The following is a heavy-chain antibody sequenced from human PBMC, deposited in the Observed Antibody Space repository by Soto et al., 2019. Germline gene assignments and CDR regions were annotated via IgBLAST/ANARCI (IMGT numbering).Heavy chain of an antibody. CDR2: INSDGSST. V-gene: IGHV3-74*01. J-gene: IGHJ4*02. Sequence: GGSLRLSCAASGFTFSSYWMHWVRQAPGKGLVWVSRINSDGSSTSYADSVKGRFTISRDNAKNTLYLQMNSLRAEDTAVYYCARVKLSGGRYLDYWGQGTLVTVSS. CDR3: ARVKLSGGRYLDY. CDR1: GFTFSSYW. D-gene: IGHD3-16*02.